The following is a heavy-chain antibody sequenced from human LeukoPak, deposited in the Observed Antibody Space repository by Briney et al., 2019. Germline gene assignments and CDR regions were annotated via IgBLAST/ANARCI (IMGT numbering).Heavy chain of an antibody. Sequence: ASVKVSCKASGYTFTSYYMHWVRQAPGQGLEWMGIINPSGGSTSYAQKFQGRVTMTRDTSTSTVYMELSSLRSEDTAVYYCATPLDYYDRSGYHQGGDWGQGTLVTVSS. V-gene: IGHV1-46*01. CDR2: INPSGGST. CDR3: ATPLDYYDRSGYHQGGD. D-gene: IGHD3-22*01. J-gene: IGHJ4*02. CDR1: GYTFTSYY.